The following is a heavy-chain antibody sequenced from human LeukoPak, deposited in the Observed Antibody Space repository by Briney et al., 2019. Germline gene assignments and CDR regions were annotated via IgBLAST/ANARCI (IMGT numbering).Heavy chain of an antibody. CDR3: ARGHYGSGSYTHDY. V-gene: IGHV3-74*01. CDR2: INSDGSST. CDR1: GFTFSSYW. J-gene: IGHJ4*02. D-gene: IGHD3-10*01. Sequence: PGGSLRLSCAASGFTFSSYWMHWVRQAPGKGLVWVPRINSDGSSTSYADSVKGRFTISRDNAKNTLYLQMNSLRAEDTAVYYCARGHYGSGSYTHDYWGQGTLVTVSS.